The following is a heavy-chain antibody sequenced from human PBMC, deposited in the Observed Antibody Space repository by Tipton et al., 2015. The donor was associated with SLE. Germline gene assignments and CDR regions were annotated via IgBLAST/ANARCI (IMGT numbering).Heavy chain of an antibody. CDR2: INYSGST. CDR1: GGSFSGYF. CDR3: ARALGGRCSGGNCYSLFDP. J-gene: IGHJ5*02. Sequence: TLSLTCAVYGGSFSGYFWSWIRQPPGKGLEWIGEINYSGSTNYNPSLKSRVTISVDTSKSQFSLRLLSVTAADTAVYYCARALGGRCSGGNCYSLFDPWGQGTLVTVSS. D-gene: IGHD2-15*01. V-gene: IGHV4-34*01.